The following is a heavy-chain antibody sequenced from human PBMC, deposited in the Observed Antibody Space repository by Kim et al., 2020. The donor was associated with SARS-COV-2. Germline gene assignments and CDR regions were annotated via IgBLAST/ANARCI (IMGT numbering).Heavy chain of an antibody. V-gene: IGHV1-46*01. CDR1: GYTFTSHY. D-gene: IGHD6-19*01. CDR2: INCSGGGT. J-gene: IGHJ4*02. CDR3: AREWRGMAAQYYFDY. Sequence: ASVKVSCEASGYTFTSHYIHWVRRAPGQGLEWMGIINCSGGGTTYAQKFQGRVTMTRDTATSTAHMELSSLRSDDTAVYYCAREWRGMAAQYYFDYWGQGPLVTVSS.